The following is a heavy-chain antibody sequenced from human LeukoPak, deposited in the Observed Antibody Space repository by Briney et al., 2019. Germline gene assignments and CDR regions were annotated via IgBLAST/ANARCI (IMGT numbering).Heavy chain of an antibody. D-gene: IGHD6-19*01. CDR1: ELMFSSYA. Sequence: GGSLRLSCAASELMFSSYAMSWVRQAPGKGLEWVSGIRDDSGSTYYADSVRGRFTISRDNSKNTLYLQMNSLRVEDTAIYYCAKDQYSSGWYFNYWGQGTLVTVSS. J-gene: IGHJ4*02. V-gene: IGHV3-23*01. CDR2: IRDDSGST. CDR3: AKDQYSSGWYFNY.